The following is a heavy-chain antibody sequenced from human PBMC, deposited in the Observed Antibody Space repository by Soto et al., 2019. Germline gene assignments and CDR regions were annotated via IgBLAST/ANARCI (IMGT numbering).Heavy chain of an antibody. CDR2: IRAKSDGGAT. Sequence: EVQLVESGGGLVKPGGSLRVSCAGSGAAVSDTWMTWVRQGPGKGLEWVGRIRAKSDGGATVLAAPVKGRFSISRDELTNTVHLLMNSLKTEDTAVYYCTTDPFRHHMDVWGKGTTVTVSS. CDR3: TTDPFRHHMDV. J-gene: IGHJ6*03. CDR1: GAAVSDTW. V-gene: IGHV3-15*01.